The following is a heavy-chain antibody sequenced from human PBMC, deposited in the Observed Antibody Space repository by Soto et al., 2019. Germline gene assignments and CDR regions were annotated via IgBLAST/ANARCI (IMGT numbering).Heavy chain of an antibody. CDR2: ISAYNGNT. V-gene: IGHV1-18*01. Sequence: ASVKVSCKASGYTFTSYGISWVRQTPGQGLEWMGWISAYNGNTNYAQKLQGRVTMTTDTSTSTAYMELRSLRSDDTAVYYCARPSGSYPYYYYYGMDVWGQGTTVTVSS. CDR3: ARPSGSYPYYYYYGMDV. J-gene: IGHJ6*02. CDR1: GYTFTSYG. D-gene: IGHD1-26*01.